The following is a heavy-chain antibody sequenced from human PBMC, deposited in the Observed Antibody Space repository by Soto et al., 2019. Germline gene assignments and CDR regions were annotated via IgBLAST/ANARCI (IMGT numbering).Heavy chain of an antibody. CDR3: AKGRVGWELLGPFDY. D-gene: IGHD1-26*01. V-gene: IGHV3-30*18. Sequence: QVQLVESGGGVVQPGRSLRLSCAASGFTFSSYGMHWVRQAPGKGLEWVAVISYDGSNKYYADSVKGRFTISRDNSKNTLYLQMNSLRAEDTAVYYCAKGRVGWELLGPFDYWDQGTLVTVSS. CDR2: ISYDGSNK. CDR1: GFTFSSYG. J-gene: IGHJ4*02.